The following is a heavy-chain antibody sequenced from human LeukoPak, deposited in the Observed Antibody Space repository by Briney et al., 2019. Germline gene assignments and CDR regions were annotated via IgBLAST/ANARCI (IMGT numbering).Heavy chain of an antibody. Sequence: SETLSLTCTVSGDSISSSTYYWAWLRQSPEKGLEWIGSVYNSGNTAYNPSLKSRLTISVDTSKNQFSLKLSSVTAADTAVYYCARKLAYCGGDCYSRGDVWGKGTTVTVSS. J-gene: IGHJ6*04. CDR1: GDSISSSTYY. D-gene: IGHD2-21*01. CDR2: VYNSGNT. V-gene: IGHV4-39*01. CDR3: ARKLAYCGGDCYSRGDV.